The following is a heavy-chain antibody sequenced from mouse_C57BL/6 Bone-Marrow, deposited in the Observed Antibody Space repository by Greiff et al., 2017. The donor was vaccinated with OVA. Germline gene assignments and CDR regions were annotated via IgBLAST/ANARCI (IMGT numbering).Heavy chain of an antibody. CDR3: TTVDGYYSFDD. Sequence: EVQLQQSGAELVRPGASVKLSCTASGFNIKDDYMHWVKQRPEQGLAWIGWIDPENGDTEYASKFQGKATITADTSSNTAYLQLSSLTSEDTAVYYGTTVDGYYSFDDWGQGTTLKVSS. D-gene: IGHD2-3*01. J-gene: IGHJ2*01. CDR1: GFNIKDDY. CDR2: IDPENGDT. V-gene: IGHV14-4*01.